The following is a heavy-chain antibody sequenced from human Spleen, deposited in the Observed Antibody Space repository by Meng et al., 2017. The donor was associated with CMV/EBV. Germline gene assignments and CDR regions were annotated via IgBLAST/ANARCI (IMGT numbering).Heavy chain of an antibody. CDR2: IYSGTSA. J-gene: IGHJ4*02. V-gene: IGHV3-66*02. D-gene: IGHD5-18*01. CDR3: ARARGGYSYLIDY. Sequence: GGSLRLSCAASGFTVSSNYMSWVRQAPGKGLEWVSVIYSGTSAYYADSVRGRFTISRDNSKNTLYLQMDSLRAEDTAVYYCARARGGYSYLIDYWGQGTLVTVSS. CDR1: GFTVSSNY.